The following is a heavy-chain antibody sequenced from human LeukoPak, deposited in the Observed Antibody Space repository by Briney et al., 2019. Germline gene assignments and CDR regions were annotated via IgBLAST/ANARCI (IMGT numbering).Heavy chain of an antibody. CDR2: IRSKPHNYAT. CDR1: GFSFSGSA. Sequence: GGSLRLSCAASGFSFSGSAMHWVRQASGKGLEWVGRIRSKPHNYATAYAASVKGRFTLSRDDSENTAFLQMNSLRTEDTTVYYCTPVVGDVVFTNAYWGQGTLVTVSS. D-gene: IGHD2-21*01. V-gene: IGHV3-73*01. CDR3: TPVVGDVVFTNAY. J-gene: IGHJ4*02.